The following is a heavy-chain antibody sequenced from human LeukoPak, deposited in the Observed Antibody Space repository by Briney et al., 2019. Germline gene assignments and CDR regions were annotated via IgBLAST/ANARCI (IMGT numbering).Heavy chain of an antibody. CDR3: ARGRRGRHAFDI. CDR2: INHSGST. V-gene: IGHV4-61*10. Sequence: SETLSLTCTVSGGSISSGSYYWSWIRQTAGKGLEWIGEINHSGSTNYNPSLKSRVTISVDTSKNQFSLKLSSVTAADTAVYYCARGRRGRHAFDIWGQGTMVTVSS. D-gene: IGHD2-15*01. J-gene: IGHJ3*02. CDR1: GGSISSGSYY.